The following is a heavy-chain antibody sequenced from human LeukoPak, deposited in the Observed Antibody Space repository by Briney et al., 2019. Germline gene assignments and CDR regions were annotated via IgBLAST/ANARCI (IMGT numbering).Heavy chain of an antibody. CDR2: IYYSGST. Sequence: SETLSLTCTVSGGSISGYYWSWIRQPPGKGLEWIGYIYYSGSTNYNPSLKSRVTISVDTSKNQFSLKLSSVTAADTAVYYCARGTPTTYGMDVWGQGTTVTVSS. V-gene: IGHV4-59*01. CDR1: GGSISGYY. J-gene: IGHJ6*02. CDR3: ARGTPTTYGMDV. D-gene: IGHD2-2*01.